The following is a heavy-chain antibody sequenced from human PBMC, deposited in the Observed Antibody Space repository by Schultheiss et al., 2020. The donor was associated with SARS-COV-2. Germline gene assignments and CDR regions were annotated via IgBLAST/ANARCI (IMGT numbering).Heavy chain of an antibody. CDR2: ISYDGSNK. Sequence: SCAASGFTFSSYAMHWVRQAPVKGLEWVAVISYDGSNKYYADSVKGRFTISRDNSKNTLYLQMNSLRAEDTAVYYCARDRAPRLQYYYYYYGMDVWGQGTTVTV. CDR1: GFTFSSYA. J-gene: IGHJ6*02. CDR3: ARDRAPRLQYYYYYYGMDV. V-gene: IGHV3-30*01. D-gene: IGHD2-15*01.